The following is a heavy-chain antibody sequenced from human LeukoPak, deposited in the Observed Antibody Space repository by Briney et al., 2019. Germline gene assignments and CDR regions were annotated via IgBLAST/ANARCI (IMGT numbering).Heavy chain of an antibody. V-gene: IGHV1-46*01. J-gene: IGHJ4*02. Sequence: ASVKVSCKASGYTFTSYYMHWVRQAPGQGLEWMGIINPSGGSTSYAQKFQGRVTMTTDTSITTAYLELTRLRSDDTAVYYCANWAATIRNFNYWGQGTLVTVSS. CDR2: INPSGGST. CDR3: ANWAATIRNFNY. CDR1: GYTFTSYY. D-gene: IGHD5-12*01.